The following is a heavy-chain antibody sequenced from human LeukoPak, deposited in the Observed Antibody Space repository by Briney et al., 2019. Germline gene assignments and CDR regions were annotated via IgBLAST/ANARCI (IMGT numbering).Heavy chain of an antibody. CDR1: GFTFSTYD. D-gene: IGHD1-26*01. J-gene: IGHJ4*02. Sequence: GGSLRLSCAASGFTFSTYDMNWVRQAPGKGLEWVSYISSASGTILYADSVKGRFTISRDNARNSLYLQMNSLSDEDTAVYYCAKSGSYRFDDWGQGTLVAVSS. V-gene: IGHV3-48*02. CDR3: AKSGSYRFDD. CDR2: ISSASGTI.